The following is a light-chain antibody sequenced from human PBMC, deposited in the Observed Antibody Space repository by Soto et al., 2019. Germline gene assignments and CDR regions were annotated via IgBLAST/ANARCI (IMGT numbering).Light chain of an antibody. V-gene: IGKV3-11*01. CDR1: QSVSSY. J-gene: IGKJ5*01. CDR3: QQRSNWPPH. Sequence: EIVLTQSPATLSLSPGERATLSCRASQSVSSYLAWYQQKPGQSPRLLIYDASNSATGSPARFSGTGSGTDFTLTISSLEPEDFAVYYCQQRSNWPPHFGQGTRLEIK. CDR2: DAS.